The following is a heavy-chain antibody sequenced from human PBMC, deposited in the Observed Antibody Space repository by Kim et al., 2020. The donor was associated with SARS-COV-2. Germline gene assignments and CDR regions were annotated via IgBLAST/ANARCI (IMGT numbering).Heavy chain of an antibody. CDR2: IYPGDSDT. J-gene: IGHJ4*02. D-gene: IGHD3-10*01. CDR1: GYSFTSYW. CDR3: ARLTYYYGSGSYLRGPFDY. V-gene: IGHV5-51*01. Sequence: GESLKISCKGSGYSFTSYWIGWVRQMPGKGLEWMGIIYPGDSDTRYSPSFQGQVTISADKSISTAYLQWSSLKASDTAMYYCARLTYYYGSGSYLRGPFDYCGQGTLVTVSS.